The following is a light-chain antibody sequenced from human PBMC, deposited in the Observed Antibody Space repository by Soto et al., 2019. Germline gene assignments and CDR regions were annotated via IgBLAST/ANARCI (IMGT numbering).Light chain of an antibody. V-gene: IGKV1-5*03. Sequence: DIQMTQSPSTLSASVGDRVTITCRASQSISSWLAWYQQKPGKAPKLLIYKASSLESGVPSRFSGSGSGTEFTLTISSLQTDDFATYYCQEYKSYSTFGQGTKLEIK. CDR3: QEYKSYST. CDR2: KAS. CDR1: QSISSW. J-gene: IGKJ2*01.